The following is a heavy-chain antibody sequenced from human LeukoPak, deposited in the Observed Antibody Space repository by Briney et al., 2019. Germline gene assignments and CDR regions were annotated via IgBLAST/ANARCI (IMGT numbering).Heavy chain of an antibody. V-gene: IGHV4-59*08. J-gene: IGHJ2*01. CDR3: ARLRIAAAGTPNWYFDL. CDR2: IYYSGST. CDR1: GGSISSYY. D-gene: IGHD6-13*01. Sequence: SETLSLTCTVSGGSISSYYWSWIRQPPGKGLEWIGYIYYSGSTNYNPSLKSRVTISVDTSKNQFSLKLSSVTAADTAVYYCARLRIAAAGTPNWYFDLWGRGTLVTVSS.